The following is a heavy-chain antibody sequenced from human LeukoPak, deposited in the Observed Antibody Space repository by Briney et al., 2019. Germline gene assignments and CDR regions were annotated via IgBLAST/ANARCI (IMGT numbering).Heavy chain of an antibody. Sequence: GESLKISCQGSGYSFTSYWIGWVRQMPGKGLEWMGIIYPGDSDTRYSPSFQGQVTISADKSISTAYLQWSSLKASDTAMYYCARHSASIFGVVPYGMDVWGQGTTVTVSS. CDR2: IYPGDSDT. CDR1: GYSFTSYW. D-gene: IGHD3-3*01. V-gene: IGHV5-51*01. CDR3: ARHSASIFGVVPYGMDV. J-gene: IGHJ6*02.